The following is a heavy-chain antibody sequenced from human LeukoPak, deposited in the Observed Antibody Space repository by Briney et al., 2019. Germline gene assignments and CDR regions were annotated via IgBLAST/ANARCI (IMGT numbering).Heavy chain of an antibody. D-gene: IGHD2-8*02. CDR2: ISGSGGST. CDR3: AKLLASLYYFDY. V-gene: IGHV3-23*01. J-gene: IGHJ4*02. CDR1: GFTFSSYA. Sequence: GGSLRLSCAASGFTFSSYAMSWVRQAPGRGLEWVSAISGSGGSTYYADSVKGRFTISRDNSKNTLYLQMNSLRAEDTAVYYCAKLLASLYYFDYWGQGTLVTVSS.